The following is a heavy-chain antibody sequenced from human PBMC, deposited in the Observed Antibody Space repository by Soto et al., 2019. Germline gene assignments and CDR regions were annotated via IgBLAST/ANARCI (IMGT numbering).Heavy chain of an antibody. CDR1: GYTFIAYY. V-gene: IGHV1-2*02. Sequence: GASVKVSCKASGYTFIAYYTHWVRQAPGRGLEWMGWINPNSGGTNYAQKFQGRVTMTRDTSISTAYMELSRLTSDDTAVYYCARVALCSGSLHLDYWGQGTLVTVSS. J-gene: IGHJ4*02. D-gene: IGHD2-15*01. CDR3: ARVALCSGSLHLDY. CDR2: INPNSGGT.